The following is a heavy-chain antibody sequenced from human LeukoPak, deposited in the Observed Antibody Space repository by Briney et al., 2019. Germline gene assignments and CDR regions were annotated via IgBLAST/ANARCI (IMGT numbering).Heavy chain of an antibody. CDR3: ARAGMETDPLDYYYYMDV. Sequence: GGSLRLSCAASGFTFSSYEMNWVRQAPGKGLEWVASIKQDGSEKYYVDSVKGRFTISRDNAKNSLYLQMNSLRAEDTAVYYCARAGMETDPLDYYYYMDVWGKGTTVTVSS. D-gene: IGHD5-18*01. CDR2: IKQDGSEK. CDR1: GFTFSSYE. V-gene: IGHV3-7*04. J-gene: IGHJ6*03.